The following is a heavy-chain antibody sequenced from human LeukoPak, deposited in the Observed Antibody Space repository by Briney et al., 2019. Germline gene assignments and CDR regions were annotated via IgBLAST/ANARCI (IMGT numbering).Heavy chain of an antibody. V-gene: IGHV3-23*01. CDR1: GFTFSSYA. Sequence: GGSLRLSCAASGFTFSSYAMSWVRRAPGKGLEWVSGISGSGGSTYYADSVKGRFTISRDNSKNTLYLQMNSLRDEDTAVYYCAKASAMIVVVSKHFDYWGQGTLVTVSS. CDR3: AKASAMIVVVSKHFDY. CDR2: ISGSGGST. J-gene: IGHJ4*02. D-gene: IGHD3-22*01.